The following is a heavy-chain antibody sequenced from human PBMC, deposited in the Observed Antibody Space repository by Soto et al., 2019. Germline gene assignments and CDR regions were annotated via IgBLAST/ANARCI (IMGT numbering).Heavy chain of an antibody. CDR2: ISYDGSNK. CDR3: ARDAYPGLRGYAFDI. V-gene: IGHV3-30-3*01. J-gene: IGHJ3*02. CDR1: GFTFSSYA. Sequence: QVQLVESGGGVVQPGRSLRLSCEASGFTFSSYAMHWFRQAPGKGLEWVAVISYDGSNKYYADSVKGRFTISRDNSKNTLYLQRNSLRAEDTAVYYCARDAYPGLRGYAFDIWGQGTIVTVSS.